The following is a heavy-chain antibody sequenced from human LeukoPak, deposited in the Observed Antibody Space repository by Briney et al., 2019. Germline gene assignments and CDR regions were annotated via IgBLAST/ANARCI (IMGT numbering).Heavy chain of an antibody. V-gene: IGHV4-34*01. Sequence: SETLSLTCAVYGGSFSGYYWSWIRQPPGKGLEWIGEINHSGSTNYNPSLKSRVTISVDTSKNQFSLKLSSVPAADTAVYYCARGPTYYYDSSGYSFFFQHWGQGTLVTVSS. D-gene: IGHD3-22*01. J-gene: IGHJ1*01. CDR1: GGSFSGYY. CDR2: INHSGST. CDR3: ARGPTYYYDSSGYSFFFQH.